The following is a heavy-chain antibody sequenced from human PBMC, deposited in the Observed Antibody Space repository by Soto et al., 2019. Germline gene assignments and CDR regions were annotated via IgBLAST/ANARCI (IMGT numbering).Heavy chain of an antibody. CDR3: GSGYYTQYYYYGMDV. CDR1: GFTFSSYA. D-gene: IGHD3-3*01. V-gene: IGHV3-23*01. J-gene: IGHJ6*02. Sequence: GGSLRLSCAASGFTFSSYAMSWVRQAPGKGLEWVSAISGSGGSTYYADSVKGRFTISRDNSKNTLYLQMNSLRAEDTAVYYCGSGYYTQYYYYGMDVWGQGTTVTVSS. CDR2: ISGSGGST.